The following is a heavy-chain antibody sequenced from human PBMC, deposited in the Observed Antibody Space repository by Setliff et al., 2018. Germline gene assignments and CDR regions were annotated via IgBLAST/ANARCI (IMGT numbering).Heavy chain of an antibody. Sequence: SETLSLTCAVYGGSFSGYYWSWIRQPPGKGLEWIGEINHSGSTNYNPSPKSRVTISVDTSKNQFSLKLSSVTAADTAVFYCARHGSGTYSPFYFDYWGQGTLVTVSS. CDR1: GGSFSGYY. V-gene: IGHV4-34*01. CDR2: INHSGST. J-gene: IGHJ4*02. D-gene: IGHD3-10*01. CDR3: ARHGSGTYSPFYFDY.